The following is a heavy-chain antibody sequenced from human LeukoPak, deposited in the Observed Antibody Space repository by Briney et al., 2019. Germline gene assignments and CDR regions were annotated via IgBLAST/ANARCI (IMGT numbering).Heavy chain of an antibody. V-gene: IGHV3-23*01. Sequence: PGGSLRLSCAASGFTFSSYWMHWVRQAPGKGLEWVSAISGSGGSTYYADSVKGRFTISRDNSKNTLYLQMNSLRAEDTAVYYCAKGSDCGGDCYSFPNFDYWGQGTLVTVSS. CDR3: AKGSDCGGDCYSFPNFDY. D-gene: IGHD2-21*02. J-gene: IGHJ4*02. CDR1: GFTFSSYW. CDR2: ISGSGGST.